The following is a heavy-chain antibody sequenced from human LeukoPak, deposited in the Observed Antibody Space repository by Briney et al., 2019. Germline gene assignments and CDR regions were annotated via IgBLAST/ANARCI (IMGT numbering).Heavy chain of an antibody. Sequence: GGSLRLSCAASGFTLSNNGMTWVRQAPGKGMEWVTGISDGGDTTYDAGSVKGRFTVSRDNSKNILYLQMNSPRAEDTAIYYCAKTQGFFDHWGQGTLVTVSS. V-gene: IGHV3-23*01. CDR3: AKTQGFFDH. J-gene: IGHJ4*02. CDR2: ISDGGDTT. CDR1: GFTLSNNG.